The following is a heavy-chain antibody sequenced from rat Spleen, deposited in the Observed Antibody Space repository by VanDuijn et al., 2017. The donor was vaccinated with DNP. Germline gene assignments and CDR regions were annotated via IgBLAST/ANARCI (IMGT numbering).Heavy chain of an antibody. CDR1: GFTFSDYY. CDR2: LSTNGGST. CDR3: TTGSYAMDA. V-gene: IGHV5-20*01. J-gene: IGHJ4*01. Sequence: EVQLVESGGGLVQPGRSLKLSCAASGFTFSDYYMAWVRQAPTKGLEWVATLSTNGGSTYYRDSVKGRFTISRDNAKSTLYLQMASLRSEDTASYYCTTGSYAMDAWGQGTSVTVSS.